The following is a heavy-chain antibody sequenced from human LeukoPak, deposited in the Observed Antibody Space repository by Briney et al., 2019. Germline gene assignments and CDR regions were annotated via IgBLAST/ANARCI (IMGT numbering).Heavy chain of an antibody. J-gene: IGHJ4*02. V-gene: IGHV1-2*02. Sequence: ASVRVSCKASVYTFTEYYIHWVRQAPGQGLEWMGWTNPDTGDTDYAQNFQGRVTMTRDSSISTAYMELTRLTSDDTGVYYCARHSGGANTHFDYWGQGTLVTVSS. D-gene: IGHD4/OR15-4a*01. CDR3: ARHSGGANTHFDY. CDR1: VYTFTEYY. CDR2: TNPDTGDT.